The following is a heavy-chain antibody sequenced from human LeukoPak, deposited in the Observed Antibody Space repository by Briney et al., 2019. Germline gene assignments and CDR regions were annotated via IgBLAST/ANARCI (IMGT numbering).Heavy chain of an antibody. Sequence: GGSLRLSCAASGLTFSSYGMHWVRQAPGKGLEWVAVISYDGSNKYYADSVKGRFTISRDNSKNTLYLQMNSLRAEDTAVYYCAKDIRYSGYDEAFDIWGQGTMVTVSS. CDR1: GLTFSSYG. CDR2: ISYDGSNK. J-gene: IGHJ3*02. D-gene: IGHD5-12*01. CDR3: AKDIRYSGYDEAFDI. V-gene: IGHV3-30*18.